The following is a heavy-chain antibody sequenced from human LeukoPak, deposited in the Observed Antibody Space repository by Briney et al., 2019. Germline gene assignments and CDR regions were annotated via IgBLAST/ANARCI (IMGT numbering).Heavy chain of an antibody. D-gene: IGHD3-22*01. J-gene: IGHJ4*02. CDR1: GFTFSSYA. CDR3: AKVSDYYYDSSGGSYFDY. V-gene: IGHV3-23*01. CDR2: ISGSGGST. Sequence: GGSLRLSCAASGFTFSSYAMSWVRQAPGKGLEWVSAISGSGGSTYCADSVKGRFTISRDNSKNTLYLQMNSLRAEDTAVYYCAKVSDYYYDSSGGSYFDYWGQGTLVTVSS.